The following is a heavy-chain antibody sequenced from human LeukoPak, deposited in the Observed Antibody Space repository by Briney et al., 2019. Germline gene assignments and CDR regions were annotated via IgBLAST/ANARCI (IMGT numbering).Heavy chain of an antibody. CDR3: ASCPHMVRGVIIYYYYMDV. J-gene: IGHJ6*03. Sequence: PSETLSLTCTVSGGSVSSYYLSWIRQPAGKGLEWIGRIYGTVTTYNPSLVGRVTLSVDTSNNHFSLKLSSVTAADTAVYYCASCPHMVRGVIIYYYYMDVWGKGTTVTISS. CDR2: IYGTVT. D-gene: IGHD3-10*01. CDR1: GGSVSSYY. V-gene: IGHV4-4*07.